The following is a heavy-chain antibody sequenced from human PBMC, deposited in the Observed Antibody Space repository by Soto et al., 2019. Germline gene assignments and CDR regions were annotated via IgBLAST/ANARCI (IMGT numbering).Heavy chain of an antibody. Sequence: QVQLVESGGGVVQPGRSLRLSCAASGFTFITYGMHWVRQAPGKGLEWVAVISYDGINKYYVESVKGRFTISRDNSKNTLYLQMNSLRAEDTAVYYCAKGSLGSGSYYNWFDPWGQGTLVTVSS. CDR1: GFTFITYG. CDR2: ISYDGINK. D-gene: IGHD3-10*01. V-gene: IGHV3-30*18. CDR3: AKGSLGSGSYYNWFDP. J-gene: IGHJ5*02.